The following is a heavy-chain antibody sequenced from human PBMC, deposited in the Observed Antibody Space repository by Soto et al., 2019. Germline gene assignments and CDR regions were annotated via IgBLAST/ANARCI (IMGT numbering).Heavy chain of an antibody. CDR2: IYHSGST. Sequence: QVQLQESGPGLVKPSQTLSLTCTVSGGSISSGDYYWSWIRQPPGKGLEWIGYIYHSGSTYYNPSLKSRVTISVATSKNQFSLKLSSVTAADTAVYYCARERPAGARLDPWGQGTLVTVSS. CDR1: GGSISSGDYY. D-gene: IGHD6-13*01. CDR3: ARERPAGARLDP. V-gene: IGHV4-30-4*01. J-gene: IGHJ5*02.